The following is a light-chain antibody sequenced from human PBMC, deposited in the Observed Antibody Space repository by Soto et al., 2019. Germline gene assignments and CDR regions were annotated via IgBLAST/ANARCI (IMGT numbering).Light chain of an antibody. CDR1: QSGLYSYNNKNY. CDR3: QEYYSPPWT. V-gene: IGKV4-1*01. CDR2: WAS. Sequence: DIVMTQSPDSLAVSLVEPATINCKSSQSGLYSYNNKNYLAWYQQKPGQPPKLLIYWASTRESGVPDRFSGSGSGAESTLPISSLQAEDVAEYYCQEYYSPPWTFGHGTKVVIK. J-gene: IGKJ1*01.